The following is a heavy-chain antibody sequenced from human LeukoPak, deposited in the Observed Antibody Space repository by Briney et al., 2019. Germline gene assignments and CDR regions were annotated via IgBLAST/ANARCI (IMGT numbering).Heavy chain of an antibody. V-gene: IGHV4-30-4*01. CDR3: VRGPNYVRGSYRYFDY. D-gene: IGHD3-16*02. CDR2: IYYSGST. CDR1: GASISSGDYY. Sequence: SETLSLTCTVSGASISSGDYYWSWIRQPPGKGLEGIGNIYYSGSTYYNPSLPSLKSRLTISVDTSKNQFSLRLTSVTATDTAVYYCVRGPNYVRGSYRYFDYWGQGSLVTVSS. J-gene: IGHJ4*02.